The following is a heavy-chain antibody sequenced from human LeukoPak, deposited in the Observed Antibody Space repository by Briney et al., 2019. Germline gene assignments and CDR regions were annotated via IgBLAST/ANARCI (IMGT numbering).Heavy chain of an antibody. V-gene: IGHV3-30*03. D-gene: IGHD3-22*01. CDR3: AIENCSGASGCSKAFDY. CDR1: GFTFSSYG. Sequence: GGSLRLSCAASGFTFSSYGMHWVRQAPGKGLEWVAVISYDGSNKYYADSVKGRFTISRDNSKNTLYLQMNSLSSDDSAVYYCAIENCSGASGCSKAFDYWGQGTLVIVSS. J-gene: IGHJ4*02. CDR2: ISYDGSNK.